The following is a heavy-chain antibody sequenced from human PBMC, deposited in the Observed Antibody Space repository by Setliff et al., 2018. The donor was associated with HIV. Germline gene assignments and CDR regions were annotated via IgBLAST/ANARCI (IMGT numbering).Heavy chain of an antibody. Sequence: SETLSLTCTVSGGSINSSSYYWGWIRQPPGKGPEWIGSIYYSGSTYYNPSLKSRVTISEDTSKNQISLKLSSVSAADTAVYYCARDLREVGGGSYADYWGQGTLVTVSS. J-gene: IGHJ4*02. V-gene: IGHV4-39*02. D-gene: IGHD1-26*01. CDR1: GGSINSSSYY. CDR2: IYYSGST. CDR3: ARDLREVGGGSYADY.